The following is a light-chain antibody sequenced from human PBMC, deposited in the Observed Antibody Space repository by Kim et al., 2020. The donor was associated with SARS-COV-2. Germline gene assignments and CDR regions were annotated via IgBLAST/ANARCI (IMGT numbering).Light chain of an antibody. V-gene: IGLV2-14*03. CDR3: NSYTSSSTRV. CDR2: DVS. CDR1: SSDVGGYNY. Sequence: GQSITSPSAGTSSDVGGYNYVSGYQQHPGKAPKLMIYDVSNRPSGVANRFSVSKSGNTASLTISGLQAEAEADYYCNSYTSSSTRVFGGGTQLTVL. J-gene: IGLJ3*02.